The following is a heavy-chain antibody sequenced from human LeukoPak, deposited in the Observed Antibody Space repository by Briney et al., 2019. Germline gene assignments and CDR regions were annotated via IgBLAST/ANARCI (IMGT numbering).Heavy chain of an antibody. CDR1: GGSISSGSYY. CDR2: IYTSGST. V-gene: IGHV4-61*02. J-gene: IGHJ4*02. Sequence: SETLSLTCTVSGGSISSGSYYWSWIRQPAGKGLXXXXRIYTSGSTNYNPSLKSRVTISVDTSKNQFSLKLSSVTAADTAVYYCARAPPSIAAAGTGYFDYWGQGTLVTVSS. CDR3: ARAPPSIAAAGTGYFDY. D-gene: IGHD6-13*01.